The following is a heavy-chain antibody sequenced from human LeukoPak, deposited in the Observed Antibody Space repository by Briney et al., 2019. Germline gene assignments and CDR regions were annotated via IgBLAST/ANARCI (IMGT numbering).Heavy chain of an antibody. CDR3: LKGMSGTYFGMDV. Sequence: GESLKISCQGSGYSFPSYWIAWVRQMPGKGLEWMGIIYPGDSDTKYSPSFQGQVTISADESTSTAHLQWGSLKASDTGIYYCLKGMSGTYFGMDVWGQGTTVTVSS. CDR1: GYSFPSYW. V-gene: IGHV5-51*01. CDR2: IYPGDSDT. J-gene: IGHJ6*02. D-gene: IGHD3-10*01.